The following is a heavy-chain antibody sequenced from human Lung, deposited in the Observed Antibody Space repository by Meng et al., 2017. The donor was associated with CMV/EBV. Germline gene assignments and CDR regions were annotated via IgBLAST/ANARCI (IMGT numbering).Heavy chain of an antibody. J-gene: IGHJ4*02. V-gene: IGHV4-31*03. Sequence: LXXIVSGGSISSDDCYWSWIRQRPGKGLEWIGDKYYRGSPYVNPSLKSRLTISLDPIKNQFSLKLSSVTAADTAMYYCARHRTAIVTAYDYWGLGTXVTVSS. CDR3: ARHRTAIVTAYDY. CDR1: GGSISSDDCY. CDR2: KYYRGSP. D-gene: IGHD2-21*02.